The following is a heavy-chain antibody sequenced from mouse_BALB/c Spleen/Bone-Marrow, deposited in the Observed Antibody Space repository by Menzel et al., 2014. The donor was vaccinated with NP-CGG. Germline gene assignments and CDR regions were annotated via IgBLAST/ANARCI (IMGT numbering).Heavy chain of an antibody. CDR2: IWAGGST. CDR1: GFSLTSYG. D-gene: IGHD2-14*01. V-gene: IGHV2-9*02. Sequence: QVQLQRSGPGLVSPSQSLSITCTVSGFSLTSYGVHWVRQPPGKGLEWLGVIWAGGSTNYNSALMSRLSISKGNSKSQVFLKMNSLQTDDTAMYYCARDFLYYRYDERIFDYWGQGTTLTVSS. CDR3: ARDFLYYRYDERIFDY. J-gene: IGHJ2*01.